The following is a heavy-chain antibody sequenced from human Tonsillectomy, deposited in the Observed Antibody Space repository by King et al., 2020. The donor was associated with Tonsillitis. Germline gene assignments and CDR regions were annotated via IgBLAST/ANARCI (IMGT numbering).Heavy chain of an antibody. Sequence: QVQLPQWGAGLLKPSETLSLTCAVYGGSFSGYYWSWIRQPPGKGLEWIGEINHSGSTNYNPSLKSRVTISVDTSKNQFSLKLSSVTAADTAVYYCAREHPRYCSSTSCYARGVYYYYYGMDVWGQGTTVTVSS. CDR2: INHSGST. D-gene: IGHD2-2*01. CDR1: GGSFSGYY. CDR3: AREHPRYCSSTSCYARGVYYYYYGMDV. V-gene: IGHV4-34*01. J-gene: IGHJ6*02.